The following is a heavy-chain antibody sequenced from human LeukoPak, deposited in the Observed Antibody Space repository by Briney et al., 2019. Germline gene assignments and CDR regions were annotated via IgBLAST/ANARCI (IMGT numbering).Heavy chain of an antibody. Sequence: GGSLRLSCAASRFTFSNFAMHWVRQVPGKGLEWVAVISYDGGSTYYADSVRGRFTISRDNSKNTLFLQMDSLRTEDTAVYYCARSTYSYDYPDSWGQGTLVTVSS. V-gene: IGHV3-30*04. D-gene: IGHD5-18*01. CDR1: RFTFSNFA. CDR3: ARSTYSYDYPDS. J-gene: IGHJ5*01. CDR2: ISYDGGST.